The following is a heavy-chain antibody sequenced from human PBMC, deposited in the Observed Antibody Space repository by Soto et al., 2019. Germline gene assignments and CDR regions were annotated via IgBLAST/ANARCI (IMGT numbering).Heavy chain of an antibody. CDR2: ISSSSSYI. Sequence: EVQLVESGGGLVKPGGSLRLSCAASGFTFSSYSMNWVRQAPGKGLEWVSSISSSSSYIYYADSVKGRFTISRDNAKNSLYLQMNSLRAEDTAVYYCARSWNSYYYYGMDVWGPGTTVTVSS. V-gene: IGHV3-21*01. CDR3: ARSWNSYYYYGMDV. J-gene: IGHJ6*02. D-gene: IGHD3-3*01. CDR1: GFTFSSYS.